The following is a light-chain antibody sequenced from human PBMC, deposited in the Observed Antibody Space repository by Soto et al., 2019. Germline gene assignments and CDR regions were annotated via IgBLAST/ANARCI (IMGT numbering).Light chain of an antibody. CDR3: QQYGSSPRT. J-gene: IGKJ1*01. Sequence: EIVLTQSPGTLSLSPGERATLSCRASQSVSSNYLAWYQQKPGQAPRLLIYGASSRATGIPDRFSGSGSGTDLTLTISRLEPEDFAVYYCQQYGSSPRTFGHGTKVEIK. CDR2: GAS. V-gene: IGKV3-20*01. CDR1: QSVSSNY.